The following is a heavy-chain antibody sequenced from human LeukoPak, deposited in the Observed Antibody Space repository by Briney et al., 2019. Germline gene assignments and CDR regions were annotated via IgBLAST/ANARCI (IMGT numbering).Heavy chain of an antibody. Sequence: GGSLRLSCAASGFTFDDYAMHWVRQAPGKGLEWVSGISWNSGSIGYADSVKGRFTISRDNAKNSLYLQMNSLRAEDTAVYYCASAYCSSTSCYPYWGQGTLVTVSS. CDR1: GFTFDDYA. CDR3: ASAYCSSTSCYPY. J-gene: IGHJ4*02. D-gene: IGHD2-2*01. CDR2: ISWNSGSI. V-gene: IGHV3-9*01.